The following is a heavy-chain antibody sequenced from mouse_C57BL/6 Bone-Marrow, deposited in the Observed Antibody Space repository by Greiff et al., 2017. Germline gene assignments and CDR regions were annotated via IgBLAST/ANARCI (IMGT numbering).Heavy chain of an antibody. Sequence: EVQLVESGGGLVKPGGSLKLSCAASGFTFSDYGMHWVRQAPGKGLEWVAYISSGSSTNYYADTVKGRFTISRDNAKNTLFLQMTNLRAEDTAMYYDGRGGDFDYWGQGTTLTVSS. CDR2: ISSGSSTN. CDR3: GRGGDFDY. J-gene: IGHJ2*01. V-gene: IGHV5-17*01. CDR1: GFTFSDYG.